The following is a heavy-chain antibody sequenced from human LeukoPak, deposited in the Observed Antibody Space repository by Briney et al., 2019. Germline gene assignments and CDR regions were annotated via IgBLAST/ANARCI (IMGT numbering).Heavy chain of an antibody. J-gene: IGHJ4*02. CDR1: GYTFTSYG. Sequence: GASVKVSCKASGYTFTSYGISWVRQAPGQGLEWMGWISAYNGNTNYAQKLQGRVTMTTDTSTSTAYMELRSLRSDDTAVYYCARDGVHYDFWSGPNFDYWGQGTLVTVSS. D-gene: IGHD3-3*01. CDR2: ISAYNGNT. V-gene: IGHV1-18*01. CDR3: ARDGVHYDFWSGPNFDY.